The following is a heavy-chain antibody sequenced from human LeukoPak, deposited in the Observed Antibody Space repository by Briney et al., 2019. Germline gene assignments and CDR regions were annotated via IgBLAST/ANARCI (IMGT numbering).Heavy chain of an antibody. J-gene: IGHJ4*02. V-gene: IGHV3-23*01. Sequence: GGSLRLSCAASGFTFSNYAMTWVRQAPGKGLEWVSSITGSGGSTYYADSVKGRFTISRDNSRNTLYLQMNSLRAEDTAVYFCIQKRCGYYPFDYWGQGTLVTVSS. CDR2: ITGSGGST. D-gene: IGHD3-22*01. CDR3: IQKRCGYYPFDY. CDR1: GFTFSNYA.